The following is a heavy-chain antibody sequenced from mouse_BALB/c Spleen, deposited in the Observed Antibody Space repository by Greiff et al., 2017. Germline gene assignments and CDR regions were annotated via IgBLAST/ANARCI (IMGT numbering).Heavy chain of an antibody. V-gene: IGHV5-6-5*01. J-gene: IGHJ4*01. CDR1: GFTFSSYA. CDR3: ARVYYGNAMDY. D-gene: IGHD1-1*01. Sequence: EVQRVESGGGLVKPGGSLKLSCAASGFTFSSYAMSWVRQTPEKRLEWVASISSGGSTYYPDSVKGRFTISRDNARNILYLQMSSLRSEDTAMYYCARVYYGNAMDYWGQGTSVTVSS. CDR2: ISSGGST.